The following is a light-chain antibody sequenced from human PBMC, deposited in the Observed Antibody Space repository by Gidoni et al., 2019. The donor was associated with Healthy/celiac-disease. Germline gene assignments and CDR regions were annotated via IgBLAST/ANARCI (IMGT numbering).Light chain of an antibody. CDR1: QGISSC. Sequence: IRMTQTPSSFSASTGDRVTITCRASQGISSCLAWYQQKPGKAPKLLIYAASTLQSGVPSRFSGSGSGTDFTLTISCLQSEDFATYYCQQYYSYPITFGQGTRLEIK. CDR3: QQYYSYPIT. J-gene: IGKJ5*01. CDR2: AAS. V-gene: IGKV1-8*01.